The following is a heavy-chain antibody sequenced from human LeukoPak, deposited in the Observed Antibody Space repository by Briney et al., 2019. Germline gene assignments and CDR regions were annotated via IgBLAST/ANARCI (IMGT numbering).Heavy chain of an antibody. CDR2: ISGPGGST. CDR1: GFTFSNLP. J-gene: IGHJ6*03. CDR3: GPTLGYNYYMDV. V-gene: IGHV3-23*01. D-gene: IGHD3-10*01. Sequence: PGGSLRLSSAASGFTFSNLPMSWVRQAPGKGLDWVSAISGPGGSTYYADSVKDRFTISRDNSKNTPYLQMNSLRAEDTAVYYCGPTLGYNYYMDVWGKGTTVTVSS.